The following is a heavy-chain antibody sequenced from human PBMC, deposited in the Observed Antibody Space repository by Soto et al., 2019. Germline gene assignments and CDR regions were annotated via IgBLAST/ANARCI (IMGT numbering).Heavy chain of an antibody. CDR2: IKEEGSEK. CDR3: ARDGVGSNSYYYGMDV. CDR1: GFTLSDYW. J-gene: IGHJ6*02. V-gene: IGHV3-7*01. D-gene: IGHD2-15*01. Sequence: GGSLRLSCVASGFTLSDYWMYWVRQAPGKGLEWVANIKEEGSEKYHVDSVKGRFTISRDNAKNSLYLQMNSLRAEDTAVYYCARDGVGSNSYYYGMDVWGQGTTVTVSS.